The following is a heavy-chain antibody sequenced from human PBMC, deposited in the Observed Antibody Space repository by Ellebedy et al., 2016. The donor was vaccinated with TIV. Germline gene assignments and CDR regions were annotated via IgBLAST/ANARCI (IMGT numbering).Heavy chain of an antibody. Sequence: GESLKISCAVSGFTFSKYWMSWARQAPGKGLEWVATIKQDGSEIHYVDSVKGRFTISRDNAKNSLYLQMNSLRVEDTALYYCARDAYPYAMDVWGQGTTVTVSS. D-gene: IGHD2-2*02. CDR3: ARDAYPYAMDV. J-gene: IGHJ6*02. CDR1: GFTFSKYW. V-gene: IGHV3-7*03. CDR2: IKQDGSEI.